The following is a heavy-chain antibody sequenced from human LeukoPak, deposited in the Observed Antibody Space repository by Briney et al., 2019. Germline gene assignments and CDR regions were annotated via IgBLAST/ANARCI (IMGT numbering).Heavy chain of an antibody. V-gene: IGHV4-59*08. J-gene: IGHJ5*02. CDR3: AGTVGATTNWFYP. CDR1: GGSISSYY. CDR2: IYYSGST. Sequence: SETLSLTCTVSGGSISSYYWSWIRQPPGKGLEWIGYIYYSGSTNYNPSLKSRVAISVDTSKNQFSLKLSSVTAADTAVYYCAGTVGATTNWFYPWGQGTLVTVSS. D-gene: IGHD1-26*01.